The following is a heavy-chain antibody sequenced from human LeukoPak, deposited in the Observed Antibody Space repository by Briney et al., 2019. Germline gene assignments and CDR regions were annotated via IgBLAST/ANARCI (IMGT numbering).Heavy chain of an antibody. Sequence: GGSLSLSCAASGFTFSSYSMTWVRQAPGKGLEWVSYISSSSSTIYYADSVKGRFTISRDNAKNSLYLQMNSLRAEDTAVYYCARDPPHTYYYGSGSFDYWGQGTLVTVSS. J-gene: IGHJ4*02. CDR2: ISSSSSTI. CDR3: ARDPPHTYYYGSGSFDY. CDR1: GFTFSSYS. V-gene: IGHV3-48*01. D-gene: IGHD3-10*01.